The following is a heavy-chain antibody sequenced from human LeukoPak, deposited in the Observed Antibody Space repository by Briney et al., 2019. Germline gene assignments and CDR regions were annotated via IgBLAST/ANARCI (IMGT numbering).Heavy chain of an antibody. D-gene: IGHD3-16*01. CDR3: ARDRAWGNDAFDI. CDR1: GFTFDDYG. Sequence: GGSLRLSCAASGFTFDDYGMSWVRQAPGKGLEWVSYISSSSSTIYYADSVKGRFTISRDNAKNSLYLQMNSLRAEDTAVYYCARDRAWGNDAFDIWGQGTMVTVSS. V-gene: IGHV3-48*01. J-gene: IGHJ3*02. CDR2: ISSSSSTI.